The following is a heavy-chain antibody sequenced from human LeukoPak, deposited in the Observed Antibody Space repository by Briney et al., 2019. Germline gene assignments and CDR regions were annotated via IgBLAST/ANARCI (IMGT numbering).Heavy chain of an antibody. CDR3: ARGRGYSYGTFDY. D-gene: IGHD5-18*01. CDR2: IYYSGST. V-gene: IGHV4-59*01. Sequence: SETLSLTCTVSGGSISSYYWSWIRQPPGKGLEWIGYIYYSGSTNYNPSLKSRVTISVDTSKNQFSLKLSSVTAADTAVYYCARGRGYSYGTFDYWGRGTLVTVSS. J-gene: IGHJ4*02. CDR1: GGSISSYY.